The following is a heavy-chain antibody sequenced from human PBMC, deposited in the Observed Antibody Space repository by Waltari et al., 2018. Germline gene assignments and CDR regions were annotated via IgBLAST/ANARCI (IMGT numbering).Heavy chain of an antibody. CDR1: GFSFSGYS. CDR3: PRTWLENTCDV. D-gene: IGHD5-12*01. Sequence: EVQLVESGGGLVQPGGSLRLSCAASGFSFSGYSMSWVRQTAGKGLERLSFVGPAGTSTDYAESVEGRFSISRDNSENSVYLQMNSLRVEDTGLVYCPRTWLENTCDVWGQGTMVTVSS. J-gene: IGHJ3*01. CDR2: VGPAGTST. V-gene: IGHV3-48*04.